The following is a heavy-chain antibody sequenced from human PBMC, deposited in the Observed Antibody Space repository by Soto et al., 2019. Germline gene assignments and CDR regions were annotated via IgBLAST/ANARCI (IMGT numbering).Heavy chain of an antibody. Sequence: GESLKISCKGSGYSFISYWIGWVRQMPGKGLEWMGIIYPGDSDTRYSPSFQGQVTISADKSISTAYLQWSSLKASDTAMYYCARHRNSGSYEAEYFQHWGQGTLVTVSS. V-gene: IGHV5-51*01. J-gene: IGHJ1*01. D-gene: IGHD1-26*01. CDR3: ARHRNSGSYEAEYFQH. CDR1: GYSFISYW. CDR2: IYPGDSDT.